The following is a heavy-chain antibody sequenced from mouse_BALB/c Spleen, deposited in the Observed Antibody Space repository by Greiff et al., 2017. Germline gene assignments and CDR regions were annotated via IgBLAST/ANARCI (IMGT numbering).Heavy chain of an antibody. CDR3: TRDRRSMDY. CDR2: ISSGGSYT. J-gene: IGHJ4*01. V-gene: IGHV5-6-4*01. Sequence: DVKLVESGGGLVKPGGSLKLSCAASGFTFSSYTMSWVRQTPEKRLEWVATISSGGSYTYYPDSVKGRFTISRDNTKNTLYLQMSSLKSEDTAMYYCTRDRRSMDYWGQGTSVTVSS. CDR1: GFTFSSYT.